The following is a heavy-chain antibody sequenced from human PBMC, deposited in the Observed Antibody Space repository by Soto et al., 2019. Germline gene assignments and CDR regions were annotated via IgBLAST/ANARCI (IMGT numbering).Heavy chain of an antibody. Sequence: GGSLRLSCAASGFSFTTYSLHWVRQAPGKGLEWVAVMSYDGDSEQYADSVKGRFFISRDNSKNTVYLQMNSLRLDDTAVYYCARGIQLWLDFFDYWGQGTLVTVSS. CDR3: ARGIQLWLDFFDY. CDR2: MSYDGDSE. D-gene: IGHD5-18*01. V-gene: IGHV3-30*04. J-gene: IGHJ4*02. CDR1: GFSFTTYS.